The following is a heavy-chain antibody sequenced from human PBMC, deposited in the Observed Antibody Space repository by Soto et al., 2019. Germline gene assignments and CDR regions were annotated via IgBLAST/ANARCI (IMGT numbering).Heavy chain of an antibody. J-gene: IGHJ4*02. Sequence: SETLSLTCTVSGGSISSSSYYWGWIRQPPGKGLEWIGSIYYSGSTYYNPSLKSRVTISVDTSKNQFSLKLSSVTGADTAVYYCAIDKHDFWSGYPTTRIDYWGQGTLVTVSS. CDR2: IYYSGST. CDR1: GGSISSSSYY. D-gene: IGHD3-3*01. CDR3: AIDKHDFWSGYPTTRIDY. V-gene: IGHV4-39*01.